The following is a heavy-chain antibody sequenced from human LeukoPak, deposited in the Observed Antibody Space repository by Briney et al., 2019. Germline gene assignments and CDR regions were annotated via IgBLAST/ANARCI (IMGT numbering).Heavy chain of an antibody. CDR1: GFTFDDYA. D-gene: IGHD4-17*01. CDR2: ISWNSGSI. CDR3: PQPPDRYGDYEFGYHFHY. Sequence: SLRLSCAASGFTFDDYAMHWVRQAPGKGLAWVSGISWNSGSIGYADSVKGRFTISRDNAKNSLYLQMNSLRAQDLPLPYCPQPPDRYGDYEFGYHFHYSGQGTLVPVSS. V-gene: IGHV3-9*03. J-gene: IGHJ4*02.